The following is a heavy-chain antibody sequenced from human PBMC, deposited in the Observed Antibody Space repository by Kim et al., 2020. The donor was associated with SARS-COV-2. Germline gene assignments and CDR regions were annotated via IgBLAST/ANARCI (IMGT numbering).Heavy chain of an antibody. V-gene: IGHV3-74*01. CDR3: TRGDGTTGWYFDL. J-gene: IGHJ2*01. Sequence: ADCVKGRFTISRDNDKNTLYLTMKSVRAEDTAVYYCTRGDGTTGWYFDLWGRGTLVTVSS. D-gene: IGHD1-7*01.